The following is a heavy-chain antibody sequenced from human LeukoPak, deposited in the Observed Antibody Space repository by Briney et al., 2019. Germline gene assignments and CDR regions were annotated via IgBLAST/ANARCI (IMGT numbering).Heavy chain of an antibody. D-gene: IGHD5-12*01. Sequence: GASVKVSCKASGYTFTSYGITWVRQALGQGLEWMGWISTYNGNTNYAQNLQGRVTMTTDTSTSTAYMDLRSLRSDDTAVYYCARGRGSTSRYWGQGTLVTVSS. V-gene: IGHV1-18*01. CDR2: ISTYNGNT. CDR1: GYTFTSYG. CDR3: ARGRGSTSRY. J-gene: IGHJ4*02.